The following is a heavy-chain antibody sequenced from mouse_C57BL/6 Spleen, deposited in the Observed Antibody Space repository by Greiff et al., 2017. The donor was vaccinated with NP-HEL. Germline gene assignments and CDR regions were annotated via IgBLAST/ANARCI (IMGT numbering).Heavy chain of an antibody. V-gene: IGHV1-82*01. CDR3: ARPYYGQSSGYFDV. CDR1: GYAFSSSW. Sequence: QVQLKQSGPELVKPGASVKISCKASGYAFSSSWMNWVKQRPGKGLERIGRIYPGDGDNNYNGKFKGKATLTADKSSGTAYMELSSLTYEDSAVSFCARPYYGQSSGYFDVWGTGTTVTVSS. D-gene: IGHD2-10*01. CDR2: IYPGDGDN. J-gene: IGHJ1*03.